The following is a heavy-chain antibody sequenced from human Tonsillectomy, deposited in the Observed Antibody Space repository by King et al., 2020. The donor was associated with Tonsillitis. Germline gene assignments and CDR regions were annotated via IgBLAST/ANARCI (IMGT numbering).Heavy chain of an antibody. CDR2: IRGSGGST. D-gene: IGHD6-19*01. J-gene: IGHJ4*02. Sequence: VQLVESGGGLVQPGGSLRLSCAASGFTFSSYAMSWVRQAPGKGLEWVSSIRGSGGSTYYADSVRGRFTISRDNSKNALYLQMNSLRAEDTAVYYCAKDVGIAVAGLNDYWGQGTLVTVSS. CDR1: GFTFSSYA. V-gene: IGHV3-23*04. CDR3: AKDVGIAVAGLNDY.